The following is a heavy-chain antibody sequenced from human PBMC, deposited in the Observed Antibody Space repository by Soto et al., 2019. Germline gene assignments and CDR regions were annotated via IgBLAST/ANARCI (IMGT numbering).Heavy chain of an antibody. CDR2: ISAYSGNT. CDR3: ARDRGIAAAGTTSPPDCDMDV. Sequence: QVQLVQSGAEVKKPGASVKVSCKASAYTFTSYGISWVRQAPGQGLEWMGWISAYSGNTNNAQKCQGRVTMTTDTRARTAYVGLRSLRSDDTAVYSSARDRGIAAAGTTSPPDCDMDVWGQGRTVTVSS. J-gene: IGHJ6*02. CDR1: AYTFTSYG. D-gene: IGHD6-13*01. V-gene: IGHV1-18*01.